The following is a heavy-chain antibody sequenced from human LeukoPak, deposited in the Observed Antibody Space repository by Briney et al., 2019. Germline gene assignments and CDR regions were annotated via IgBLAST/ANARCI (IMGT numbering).Heavy chain of an antibody. V-gene: IGHV3-23*01. Sequence: GGSLRLSRAASGFTLSSYAMSWVRQAPGKGVEWVSAISGSGGSTYSAHSVKGRFTISRDISKNTLYLQMNSLRAEDTAVYYCAKDPDSSGYFESWFDPWGQGTLVTVSS. CDR1: GFTLSSYA. D-gene: IGHD3-22*01. CDR3: AKDPDSSGYFESWFDP. CDR2: ISGSGGST. J-gene: IGHJ5*02.